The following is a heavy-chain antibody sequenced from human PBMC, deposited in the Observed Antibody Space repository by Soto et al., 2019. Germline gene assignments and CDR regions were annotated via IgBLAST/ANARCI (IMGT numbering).Heavy chain of an antibody. J-gene: IGHJ4*02. V-gene: IGHV4-39*01. Sequence: PSETLSLTCTVSGGSISSSSYYWGWIRQPPGKGLEWIGSIYYSGSTYYNPSLKSRVTISVDTSKNQFSLKLSSVTAADTAVYYCARHREDYDYIWGSYPTPHLAYFDYWGQGTLVTVSS. D-gene: IGHD3-16*02. CDR2: IYYSGST. CDR3: ARHREDYDYIWGSYPTPHLAYFDY. CDR1: GGSISSSSYY.